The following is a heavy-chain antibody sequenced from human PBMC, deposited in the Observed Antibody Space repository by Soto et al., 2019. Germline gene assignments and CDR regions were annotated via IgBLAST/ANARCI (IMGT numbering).Heavy chain of an antibody. CDR1: GFTFSSYA. V-gene: IGHV3-30-3*01. J-gene: IGHJ5*02. CDR2: ISYDGSNK. D-gene: IGHD3-10*01. Sequence: QVQLVESGGGVVQPRRSLRLSCAASGFTFSSYAMHWVRQAPGKGLEWVAVISYDGSNKYYADSVKGRFTISRDNSKNTLYLQMNSLRAEDTAVYYCARGDGSGSLGLPHNNWFDPWGQGTLVTVSS. CDR3: ARGDGSGSLGLPHNNWFDP.